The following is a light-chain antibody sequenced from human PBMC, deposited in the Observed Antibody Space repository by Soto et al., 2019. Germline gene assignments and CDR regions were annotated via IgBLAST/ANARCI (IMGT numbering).Light chain of an antibody. J-gene: IGLJ1*01. CDR2: EVS. CDR1: SSDVGGYNY. CDR3: SSYTSSSTRG. V-gene: IGLV2-14*01. Sequence: QSALTQPASVSGSPGQSITICCTGTSSDVGGYNYVSWYQQHPGKAPKLMIYEVSNRPSGVSNRFSGSKSGNTASLTISGLQAEDEADYYCSSYTSSSTRGFGTGTKLTVL.